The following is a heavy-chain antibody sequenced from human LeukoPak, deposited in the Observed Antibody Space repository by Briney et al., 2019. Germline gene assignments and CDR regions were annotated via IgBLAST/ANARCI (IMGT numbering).Heavy chain of an antibody. V-gene: IGHV1-69*01. D-gene: IGHD2-2*01. Sequence: ASVKVSCKASVGTFSSYAISCVRQAPGQGLEWMGGSSPIFGITNDAQKSQGRVRITADESTSTAYMELSSLRSEDTAVYYCGRDQGCSSTSGLRHLYYYMDVWGKGTTVTVSS. CDR3: GRDQGCSSTSGLRHLYYYMDV. CDR2: SSPIFGIT. J-gene: IGHJ6*03. CDR1: VGTFSSYA.